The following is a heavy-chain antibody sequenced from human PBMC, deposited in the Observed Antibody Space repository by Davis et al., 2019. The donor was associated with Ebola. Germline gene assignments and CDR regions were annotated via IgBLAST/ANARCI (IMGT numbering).Heavy chain of an antibody. CDR3: AREKLGYCSGGSCYPFDT. D-gene: IGHD2-15*01. V-gene: IGHV4-59*08. CDR1: GGSVSNYY. J-gene: IGHJ4*02. CDR2: IYYRGST. Sequence: MPSETLSLTCTVSGGSVSNYYWSWIRQPPGKGLEWIGYIYYRGSTNYNPSLKSRVTISVDTSKDQFSLKLSSVTAADTAVYYCAREKLGYCSGGSCYPFDTWGQGTLVTVSS.